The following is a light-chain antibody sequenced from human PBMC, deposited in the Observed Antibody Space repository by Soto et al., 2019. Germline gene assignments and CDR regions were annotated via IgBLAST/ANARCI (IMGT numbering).Light chain of an antibody. J-gene: IGKJ4*01. Sequence: EIVMTQSPATLSVSPGERATLSCRASQSVSSNLAWYQQNPGQAPRLLIYGASTRATGIPARFSGSGSGTEFTRTIGSLQSEDFAVYYCQQYNKFPSLTFGGGTKVEIK. CDR3: QQYNKFPSLT. CDR1: QSVSSN. CDR2: GAS. V-gene: IGKV3-15*01.